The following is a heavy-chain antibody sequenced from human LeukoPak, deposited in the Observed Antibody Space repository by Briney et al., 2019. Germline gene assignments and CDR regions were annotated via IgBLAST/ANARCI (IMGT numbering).Heavy chain of an antibody. CDR2: IKPGGSET. V-gene: IGHV3-7*05. CDR3: ARDPGGSGWGAFDI. J-gene: IGHJ3*02. Sequence: GGSLRLSCEASGFAFSKFFMAWVRQSSGKGLEWVADIKPGGSETYYKGSVEGRFTISRDNADNSLYLQMNSLRAEDTAVYYCARDPGGSGWGAFDIWGQGTMVTVSS. CDR1: GFAFSKFF. D-gene: IGHD4-23*01.